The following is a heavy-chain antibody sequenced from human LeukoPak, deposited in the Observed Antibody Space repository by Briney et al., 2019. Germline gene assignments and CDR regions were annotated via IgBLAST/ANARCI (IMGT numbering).Heavy chain of an antibody. CDR3: ARDFGIAVAVDY. D-gene: IGHD6-19*01. CDR2: ISSSSGYI. V-gene: IGHV3-21*01. J-gene: IGHJ4*02. Sequence: GGSLRLSCAASGFTFSDYYMNWVRQAPGKGLEWVSSISSSSGYIYYADSVKGRFTISRDNAKNSLYLQMNSLRAEDTAVYYCARDFGIAVAVDYWGQGTLVTVSS. CDR1: GFTFSDYY.